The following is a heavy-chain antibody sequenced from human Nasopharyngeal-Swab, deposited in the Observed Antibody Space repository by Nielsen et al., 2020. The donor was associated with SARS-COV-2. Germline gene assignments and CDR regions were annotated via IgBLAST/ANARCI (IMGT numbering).Heavy chain of an antibody. CDR3: ANNRWGSSGWFEIDY. J-gene: IGHJ4*02. CDR1: GFTFSTYA. D-gene: IGHD6-19*01. Sequence: GESLKISCAASGFTFSTYAVSWVRQAPGKGLEWVSVFSGSGGSTSSDDSVKGRFTISGDNSKNTLYLKMNSLRDEDTAVYYCANNRWGSSGWFEIDYWGQGTLVTVSS. V-gene: IGHV3-23*01. CDR2: FSGSGGST.